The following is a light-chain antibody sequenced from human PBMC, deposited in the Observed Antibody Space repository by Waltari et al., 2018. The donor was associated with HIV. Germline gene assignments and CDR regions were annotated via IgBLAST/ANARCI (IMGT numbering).Light chain of an antibody. CDR1: QSVSSRY. J-gene: IGKJ4*01. CDR3: QQYAGSPPLT. CDR2: GAS. Sequence: EIVLTQSPGTLSLSPGERATLSCRASQSVSSRYLAWYQQKPGQAPRLLSYGASSRATGIPDRFSGSGSGTDFTLTISRLEPEDFAVYYCQQYAGSPPLTFGGGTKVESK. V-gene: IGKV3-20*01.